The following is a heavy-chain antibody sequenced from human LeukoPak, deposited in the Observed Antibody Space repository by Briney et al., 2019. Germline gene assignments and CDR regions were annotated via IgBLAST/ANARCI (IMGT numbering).Heavy chain of an antibody. V-gene: IGHV1-58*02. Sequence: SVKVSCKASGFTFTSSAMQWVRQARGQRLEGIGWIVVGSGNTNYAQKFQERVTITRDMYTSTAYMELSSLRSEDTAVYYCAAVTPAYHYDSSGSDAFDIWGQGTMVTVSS. CDR1: GFTFTSSA. J-gene: IGHJ3*02. CDR3: AAVTPAYHYDSSGSDAFDI. D-gene: IGHD3-22*01. CDR2: IVVGSGNT.